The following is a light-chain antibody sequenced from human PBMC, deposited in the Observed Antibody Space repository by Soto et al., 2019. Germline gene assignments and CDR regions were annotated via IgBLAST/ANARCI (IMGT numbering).Light chain of an antibody. J-gene: IGKJ2*01. CDR3: QHYGRSAYT. CDR2: GAS. CDR1: QSVSSNY. V-gene: IGKV3-20*01. Sequence: EIVLTQSPGTLSLSPGERATLSCRASQSVSSNYLAWYRQKPGQAPRLLIYGASSRATGIPDRFSGSGSGTDFTLTISRLEPEEFAVYYCQHYGRSAYTFGQGTTLEIK.